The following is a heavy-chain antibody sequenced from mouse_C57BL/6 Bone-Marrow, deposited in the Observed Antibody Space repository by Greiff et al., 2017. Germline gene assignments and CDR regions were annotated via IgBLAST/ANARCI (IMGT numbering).Heavy chain of an antibody. J-gene: IGHJ2*01. CDR2: ISSGSSYT. CDR1: GFTFSSYG. Sequence: EVKLMESGGDLVKPGGSLKLSCAASGFTFSSYGMYWVRQTPDKRLEWVATISSGSSYTYYPDSVKGRFTISRNNAKNTLYLQMSILKSENTAMYYCARPAYGFDYGDQGTTLTVSS. V-gene: IGHV5-6*01. D-gene: IGHD1-1*01. CDR3: ARPAYGFDY.